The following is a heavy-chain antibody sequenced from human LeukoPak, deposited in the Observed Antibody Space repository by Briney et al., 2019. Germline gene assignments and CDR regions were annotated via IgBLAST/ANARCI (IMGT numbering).Heavy chain of an antibody. D-gene: IGHD3-22*01. V-gene: IGHV3-30*02. CDR1: GFTFTSYG. CDR3: ARYIYYRETSGYFLY. J-gene: IGHJ4*02. Sequence: GGSLRLSCAASGFTFTSYGMHWVRQAPGKGLEWVAFIRYDGSNRNYADSVKGRFTISRDNSRNTLYLQMNSLRAEDTAVYYCARYIYYRETSGYFLYWGQGTLVTVSS. CDR2: IRYDGSNR.